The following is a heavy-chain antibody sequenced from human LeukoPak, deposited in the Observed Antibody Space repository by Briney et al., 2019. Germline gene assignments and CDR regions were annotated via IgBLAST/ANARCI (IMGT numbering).Heavy chain of an antibody. Sequence: SETLSLTCTVSGGSISSYYWSWIRQPAGKGLEWSGRIYTSGSTNYNPSLKSRVTMSVDTSKNQFSLKLSSVTAADTAVYYCARDSYYYDSSGYRKFDYWGQGTLVTVSS. CDR2: IYTSGST. D-gene: IGHD3-22*01. J-gene: IGHJ4*02. V-gene: IGHV4-4*07. CDR3: ARDSYYYDSSGYRKFDY. CDR1: GGSISSYY.